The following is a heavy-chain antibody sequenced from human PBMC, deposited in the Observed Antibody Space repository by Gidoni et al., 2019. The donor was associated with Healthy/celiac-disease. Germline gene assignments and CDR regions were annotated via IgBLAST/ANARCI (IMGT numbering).Heavy chain of an antibody. V-gene: IGHV4-4*02. J-gene: IGHJ5*02. D-gene: IGHD3-10*01. CDR1: GGSISSSNW. Sequence: QVQLQESGPGLVKPSGTLSLTCAVSGGSISSSNWWSWVRQPPGKGLEWIGEIYPSGSTTHNPSLKSRVTISVDKSKNQFSLKLSSVTAADTAVYYCARGVEYYYGSGEGWFDPWGQGTLVTVSS. CDR2: IYPSGST. CDR3: ARGVEYYYGSGEGWFDP.